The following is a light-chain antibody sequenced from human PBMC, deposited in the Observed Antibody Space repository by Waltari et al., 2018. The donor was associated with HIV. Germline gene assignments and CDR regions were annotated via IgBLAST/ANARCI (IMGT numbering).Light chain of an antibody. CDR1: QSISNN. Sequence: EVLMTQIPDTLSVSPGERVTFFCGASQSISNNLAWYQQKPGQAPRLIIYDASTRATGIPNRFSGTGSGTEFTLTISGLQSEDFAVYYCQQYNNWPPDTFGQGTKLEIK. CDR2: DAS. CDR3: QQYNNWPPDT. V-gene: IGKV3-15*01. J-gene: IGKJ2*01.